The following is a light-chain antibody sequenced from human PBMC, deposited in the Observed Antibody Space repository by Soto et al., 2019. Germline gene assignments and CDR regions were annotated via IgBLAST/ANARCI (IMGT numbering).Light chain of an antibody. Sequence: QSALTQPASVSGSPGQSITISCTGTSSDVGTYNLVSWYQQHPGKAPKLMIFEGSKRPSGVSNRFSGSKSGNTASLTISGPQGEDGADYSCRSIARRSPFCFRTGTK. J-gene: IGLJ1*01. CDR3: RSIARRSPFC. CDR1: SSDVGTYNL. V-gene: IGLV2-23*01. CDR2: EGS.